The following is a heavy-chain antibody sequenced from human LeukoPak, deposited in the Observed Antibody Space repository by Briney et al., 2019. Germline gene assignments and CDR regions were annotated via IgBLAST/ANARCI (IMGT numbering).Heavy chain of an antibody. J-gene: IGHJ5*02. D-gene: IGHD1-1*01. Sequence: ASVTVSCKASGYTFTSYAMNWVRQAPGQGLEWMGWINTNTGNPTYAQGFTGRFVFSLDTSVSTAYLQISSLKAEDTAVYYCARDSWDWNQNWFDPWGQGTLDTVSS. CDR3: ARDSWDWNQNWFDP. CDR1: GYTFTSYA. CDR2: INTNTGNP. V-gene: IGHV7-4-1*02.